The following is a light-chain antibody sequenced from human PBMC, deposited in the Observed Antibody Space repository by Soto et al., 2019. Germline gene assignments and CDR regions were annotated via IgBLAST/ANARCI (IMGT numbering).Light chain of an antibody. CDR2: TAS. V-gene: IGKV1-39*01. J-gene: IGKJ1*01. CDR1: QSIGSN. Sequence: DIQITQSPSSLSASVGDRVTITCRASQSIGSNLNWYQQKPGKAPKLLIYTASSLQSGVPPRFSGSESGTDFTLSISSLQPEDFATYYCQQYNSYSFGQGTKVDIK. CDR3: QQYNSYS.